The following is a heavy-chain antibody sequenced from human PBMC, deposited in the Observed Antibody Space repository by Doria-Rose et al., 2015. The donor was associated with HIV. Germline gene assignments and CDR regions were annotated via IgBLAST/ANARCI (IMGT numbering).Heavy chain of an antibody. CDR2: IFSDDER. D-gene: IGHD6-13*01. Sequence: ESGPVLVKPTETLTLTCTVSGVSLSSPGMGVSWIRQPPGKALEWLANIFSDDERSYKTSLKSRLTISRGTSNSQVVLTMTDMDPVDTATYYCARIKSSRWYHKYYFDFWGQGTLVIVSA. CDR1: GVSLSSPGMG. CDR3: ARIKSSRWYHKYYFDF. J-gene: IGHJ4*02. V-gene: IGHV2-26*01.